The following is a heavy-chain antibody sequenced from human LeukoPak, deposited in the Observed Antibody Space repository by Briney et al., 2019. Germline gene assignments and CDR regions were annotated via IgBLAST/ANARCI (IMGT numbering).Heavy chain of an antibody. Sequence: GGSLRLSCAASGFTFSSYSMHWVRQAPGEGLEWVSYISSSGSTMNYADSVKGRFTISRDNAKNSLYLQMNSLRAEDTAVYYCARDYYGSGSYGWFDPWGQGTLVTVSS. CDR3: ARDYYGSGSYGWFDP. J-gene: IGHJ5*02. V-gene: IGHV3-48*04. D-gene: IGHD3-10*01. CDR2: ISSSGSTM. CDR1: GFTFSSYS.